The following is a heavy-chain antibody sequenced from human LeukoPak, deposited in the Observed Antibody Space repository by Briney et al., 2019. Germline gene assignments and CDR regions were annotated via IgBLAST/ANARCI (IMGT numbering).Heavy chain of an antibody. J-gene: IGHJ4*02. V-gene: IGHV3-66*01. D-gene: IGHD3-22*01. CDR3: ARDPGRGYYDSSGHGDY. Sequence: GGSLRLSCAASGFSVSSNYMTWVRQAPGKGLEWVSVIYSDGTTYYADSVKGRFTISRDNSKNTLYLQMNSLRAEDTAVYYCARDPGRGYYDSSGHGDYWGQGTLVTVSS. CDR1: GFSVSSNY. CDR2: IYSDGTT.